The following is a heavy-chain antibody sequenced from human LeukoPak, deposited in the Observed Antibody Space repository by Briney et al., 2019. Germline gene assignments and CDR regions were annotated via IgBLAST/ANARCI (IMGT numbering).Heavy chain of an antibody. J-gene: IGHJ4*02. D-gene: IGHD2-2*01. CDR1: GYTFTSYY. CDR2: MNPSGGST. CDR3: ARDRCSSTSCYALDY. V-gene: IGHV1-46*01. Sequence: ASVKVSCKASGYTFTSYYMHWVRQAPGQGLGWMGIMNPSGGSTSYAQKFQGRVTMTRDTSTSTVYMELSSLRSEDTAVYYCARDRCSSTSCYALDYWGQGTLVTVSS.